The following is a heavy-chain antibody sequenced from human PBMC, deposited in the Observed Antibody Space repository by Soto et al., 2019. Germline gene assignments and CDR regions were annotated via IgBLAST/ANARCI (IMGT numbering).Heavy chain of an antibody. V-gene: IGHV3-23*01. Sequence: EVQLLESGGGLVQPGGSLRLSCAASGFTFSSYAMSWVRQAPGKGLEWVSAISGSGGSTYYADSVKGRFTISRDNSKNTLYLQMNSLRAEDTAVYYCAKDRVTMIVVDKDAFDIWGQGTMVTVSS. CDR1: GFTFSSYA. D-gene: IGHD3-22*01. CDR2: ISGSGGST. J-gene: IGHJ3*02. CDR3: AKDRVTMIVVDKDAFDI.